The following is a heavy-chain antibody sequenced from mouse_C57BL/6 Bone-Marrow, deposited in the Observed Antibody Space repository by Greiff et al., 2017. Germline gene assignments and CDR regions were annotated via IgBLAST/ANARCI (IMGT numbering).Heavy chain of an antibody. CDR1: GFTFSSYG. D-gene: IGHD1-1*01. CDR3: ARRGRRGYFDV. J-gene: IGHJ1*03. V-gene: IGHV5-6*01. Sequence: EVQRVESGGDLVKPGGSLKLSCAASGFTFSSYGMSWVRQTPDKRLAWVATISSGGSYTYYPDSVKGRFTISRDNAKNTLYLQMRSLKSEDTAMYYGARRGRRGYFDVWGTGTTVTVSS. CDR2: ISSGGSYT.